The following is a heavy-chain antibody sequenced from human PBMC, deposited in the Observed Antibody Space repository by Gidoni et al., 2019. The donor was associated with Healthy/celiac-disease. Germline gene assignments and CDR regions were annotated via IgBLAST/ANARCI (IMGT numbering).Heavy chain of an antibody. CDR1: GCSIRSSNW. D-gene: IGHD6-13*01. CDR2: IYHSGST. V-gene: IGHV4-4*02. J-gene: IGHJ4*02. CDR3: ARVLAAAGTHNFDY. Sequence: QVQLQESGPGLVKPSGTLSLTCAVSGCSIRSSNWWSWVRQPPGKGLEWIGEIYHSGSTNYNPSLKSRVTISVDKSKNQFSLKLSSVTAADTAVYYCARVLAAAGTHNFDYWGQGTLVTVSS.